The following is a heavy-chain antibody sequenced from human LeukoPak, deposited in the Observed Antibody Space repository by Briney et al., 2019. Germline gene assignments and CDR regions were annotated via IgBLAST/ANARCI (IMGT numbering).Heavy chain of an antibody. CDR2: ISGSGSST. J-gene: IGHJ6*03. Sequence: PGGSLRLSCAASGFTFSSYGMSWVRQAPGKGLEWVSAISGSGSSTYYAASVKGRFTISRDNAKNSLYLQMNSLRAEDTAVYYCAVIHTRTTVTTSYYYYYMDVWGKGTTVTISS. V-gene: IGHV3-23*01. CDR1: GFTFSSYG. D-gene: IGHD4-17*01. CDR3: AVIHTRTTVTTSYYYYYMDV.